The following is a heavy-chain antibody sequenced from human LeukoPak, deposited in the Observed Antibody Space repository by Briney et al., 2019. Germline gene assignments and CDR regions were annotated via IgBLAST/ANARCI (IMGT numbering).Heavy chain of an antibody. CDR1: GGSFSGYY. D-gene: IGHD5-18*01. V-gene: IGHV4-34*01. Sequence: SETLSLTCAVYGGSFSGYYWSWIRQPPGKGLEWIGEINHSGSTNYNPSLKSRVTISVDTSKNQFYLKLSSVTAADTAVYYCARETMVTSFDYWGQGTLVTVSS. CDR2: INHSGST. J-gene: IGHJ4*02. CDR3: ARETMVTSFDY.